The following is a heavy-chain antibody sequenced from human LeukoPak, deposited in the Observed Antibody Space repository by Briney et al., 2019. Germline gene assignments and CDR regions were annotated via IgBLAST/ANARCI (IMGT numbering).Heavy chain of an antibody. CDR2: IYTSGST. CDR3: ARYVLGDHDAFDI. CDR1: GGSISSGGYY. Sequence: SETLSLTCTVSGGSISSGGYYWSWIRQPAGKGLEWIGRIYTSGSTNYNPSLKSRVTISVDTSKNQFSLKLSSVTAADTAVYYCARYVLGDHDAFDIWGQGTMVTVSS. V-gene: IGHV4-61*02. J-gene: IGHJ3*02. D-gene: IGHD3-16*01.